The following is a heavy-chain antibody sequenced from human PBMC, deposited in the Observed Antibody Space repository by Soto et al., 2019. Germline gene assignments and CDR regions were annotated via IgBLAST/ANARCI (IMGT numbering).Heavy chain of an antibody. D-gene: IGHD2-15*01. Sequence: SETLSLTCTVSGGSISSGDYYWSWIRQPPGKGLEWIGYIYYSGSTYYNPSLKSRVTISVDTSKNQFSLKLSSVTAADTAVYYCARWGYCSGGSCFDAFDIWGQGTMVTISS. V-gene: IGHV4-30-4*01. CDR3: ARWGYCSGGSCFDAFDI. CDR1: GGSISSGDYY. J-gene: IGHJ3*02. CDR2: IYYSGST.